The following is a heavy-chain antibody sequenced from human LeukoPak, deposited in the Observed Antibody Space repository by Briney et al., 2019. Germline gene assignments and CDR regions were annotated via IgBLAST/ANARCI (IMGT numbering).Heavy chain of an antibody. Sequence: SETLSLTCAVSGGSISSGGYYWSWIRQHPGKGLEWIGYIYYSGSTYYNPSLKSRVSISVDTSKNQFSLKLSSVTAADTAVYYCARVENVIYYDSRAGAFDIWGQGTMVTVSS. V-gene: IGHV4-31*11. J-gene: IGHJ3*02. D-gene: IGHD3-22*01. CDR1: GGSISSGGYY. CDR3: ARVENVIYYDSRAGAFDI. CDR2: IYYSGST.